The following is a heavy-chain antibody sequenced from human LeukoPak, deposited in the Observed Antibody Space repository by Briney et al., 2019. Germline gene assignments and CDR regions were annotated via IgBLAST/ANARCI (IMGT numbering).Heavy chain of an antibody. CDR2: INHSGST. J-gene: IGHJ6*03. V-gene: IGHV4-34*01. D-gene: IGHD6-13*01. Sequence: PSETLSLTCAVYGGSFSGYYWSWIRQPPGKGLEWIGEINHSGSTNYNPSLKSRVTISVDTSKNQFSLKLSSVTAADTAVYYCARYGGQQLVNYYYYYMDVWGKGTTVTISS. CDR1: GGSFSGYY. CDR3: ARYGGQQLVNYYYYYMDV.